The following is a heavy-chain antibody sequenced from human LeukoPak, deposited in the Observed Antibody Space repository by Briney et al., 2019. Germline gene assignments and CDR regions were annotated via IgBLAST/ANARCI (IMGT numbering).Heavy chain of an antibody. V-gene: IGHV3-33*01. J-gene: IGHJ4*02. CDR3: AREWGPIAVSGGPGY. Sequence: PGRSLRLSCAASGFTFSNYGMHWVRQAPGKGLEWVALIWFDGRNKFHADSVKGRFTISRDNSKNTPFLQMNSLRAEDTAVYYCAREWGPIAVSGGPGYWGQGALVTVSS. CDR2: IWFDGRNK. CDR1: GFTFSNYG. D-gene: IGHD6-19*01.